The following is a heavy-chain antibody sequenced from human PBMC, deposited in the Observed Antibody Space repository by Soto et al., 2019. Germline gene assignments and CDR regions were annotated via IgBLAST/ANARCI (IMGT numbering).Heavy chain of an antibody. V-gene: IGHV1-69*13. Sequence: GASVKVSCKASGGTFSSYAISWVRQAPGQGLEWMGGIIPIFGTANYAQKFQGRVTITADESTSTAYMELSSLRSEDTAVFYCASSMVRGVIYYYYYGMDVWGQGTTVTVSS. CDR3: ASSMVRGVIYYYYYGMDV. CDR2: IIPIFGTA. CDR1: GGTFSSYA. J-gene: IGHJ6*02. D-gene: IGHD3-10*01.